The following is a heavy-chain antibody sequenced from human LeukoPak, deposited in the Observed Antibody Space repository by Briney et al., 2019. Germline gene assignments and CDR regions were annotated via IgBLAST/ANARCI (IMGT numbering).Heavy chain of an antibody. CDR2: ISGSGGST. CDR1: GFTFSSYA. J-gene: IGHJ4*02. V-gene: IGHV3-23*01. Sequence: GGSLRLSCAASGFTFSSYAMSWVRQAPGKGLEWVSAISGSGGSTYYADSVKGRFTISRDNSKNTLYLQMNSLRAEDTAVYYCATDSTGTSHYFDYWGQGTLVTVSS. CDR3: ATDSTGTSHYFDY. D-gene: IGHD1-1*01.